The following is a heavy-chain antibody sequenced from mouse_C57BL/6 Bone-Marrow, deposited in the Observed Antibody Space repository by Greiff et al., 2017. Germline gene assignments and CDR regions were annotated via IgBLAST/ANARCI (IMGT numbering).Heavy chain of an antibody. V-gene: IGHV5-4*01. D-gene: IGHD4-1*01. CDR3: ARTNWDGIAY. Sequence: EVQLVESGGGLVKPGGSLKLSCAASGFTFSSYAMSWVRQTPEKRLEWVATISDGGSYTYYPDNVKGRFTISRDNAKNNLYLQMSQLKSEDTAMYEGARTNWDGIAYWGQGTLVTVSA. CDR2: ISDGGSYT. J-gene: IGHJ3*01. CDR1: GFTFSSYA.